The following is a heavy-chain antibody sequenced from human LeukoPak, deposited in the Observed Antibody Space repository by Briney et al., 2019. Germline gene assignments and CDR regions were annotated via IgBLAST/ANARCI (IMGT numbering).Heavy chain of an antibody. D-gene: IGHD2-21*01. CDR3: ARVHTSRRDDY. CDR1: GFTFSSYE. CDR2: ISSSGSTI. J-gene: IGHJ4*02. Sequence: PGGSLRLSCAASGFTFSSYEMNRVRQAPGKGLEWVSYISSSGSTIYYADSVKGRFTISRDNAKNSLYLQMNSLRAEDTAVYYCARVHTSRRDDYWGQGTLVTVSS. V-gene: IGHV3-48*03.